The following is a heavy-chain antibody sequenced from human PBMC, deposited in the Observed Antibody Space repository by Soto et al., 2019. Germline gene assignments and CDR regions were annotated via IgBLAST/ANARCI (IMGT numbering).Heavy chain of an antibody. Sequence: QVLLQESGPGQVKPSQTLSLTCTVSGASIAGSNYYWSWIRPLQDRGLEWIGYIYYSASTYYIPSLRSRVSISVDTSKNQFSLDLSSVTAADTAAYYCAVDSPATDGGGGDDGFDIWGQGTMVTVSA. CDR1: GASIAGSNYY. CDR2: IYYSAST. J-gene: IGHJ3*02. CDR3: AVDSPATDGGGGDDGFDI. D-gene: IGHD2-8*01. V-gene: IGHV4-31*03.